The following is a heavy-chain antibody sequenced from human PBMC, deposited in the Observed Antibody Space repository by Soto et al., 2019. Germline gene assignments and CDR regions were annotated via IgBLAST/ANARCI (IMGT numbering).Heavy chain of an antibody. CDR3: ARDEYGGAYDY. CDR2: ISSSGNTI. CDR1: GFTFSNYK. Sequence: EVQLVESGGGLVQPGGSLRLSCAASGFTFSNYKMNWVCQAPGKGLEWVSYISSSGNTIHYADSVKGRFTISRDNAKKSLYLQMNSLRAEDTAVYYCARDEYGGAYDYWGQGTLVTVSS. J-gene: IGHJ4*02. V-gene: IGHV3-48*03. D-gene: IGHD4-17*01.